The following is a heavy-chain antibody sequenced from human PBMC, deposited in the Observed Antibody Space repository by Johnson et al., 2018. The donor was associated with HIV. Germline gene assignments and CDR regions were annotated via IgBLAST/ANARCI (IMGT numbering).Heavy chain of an antibody. J-gene: IGHJ3*02. CDR3: AKDIGDGYNRWGAFDI. CDR1: GLTFSSYA. V-gene: IGHV3-30*04. CDR2: ISYDGSNQ. Sequence: VQLVESGGGVVQPGRSLRLSCAASGLTFSSYAMYCVRQAPGKGLEWVAVISYDGSNQYYADSVTGRFTISRDNSKNTLYLQMNSLRAEDTAVYYCAKDIGDGYNRWGAFDIWGQGTMVTVSS. D-gene: IGHD5-24*01.